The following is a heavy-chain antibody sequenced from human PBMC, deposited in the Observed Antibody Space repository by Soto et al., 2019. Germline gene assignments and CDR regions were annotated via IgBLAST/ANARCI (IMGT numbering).Heavy chain of an antibody. D-gene: IGHD2-15*01. Sequence: QITLKESGPTLVKPTQTLTLTCTFSGFSLSTSGVGVCWIRQPPGKALEWLALIYWDDDKRYSPSLKSRLTIPKDTSKNQVVLTMTNMDPVDTATYYCARLHNPYRTDCSGGSCYSWDEYFQHWGQGTLVTVSS. V-gene: IGHV2-5*02. J-gene: IGHJ1*01. CDR3: ARLHNPYRTDCSGGSCYSWDEYFQH. CDR2: IYWDDDK. CDR1: GFSLSTSGVG.